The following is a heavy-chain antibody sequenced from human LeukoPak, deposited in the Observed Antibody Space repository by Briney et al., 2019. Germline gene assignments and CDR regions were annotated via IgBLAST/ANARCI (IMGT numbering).Heavy chain of an antibody. D-gene: IGHD2-15*01. CDR1: GFTFSSYA. CDR2: ITSTGGST. J-gene: IGHJ4*02. Sequence: GGSLRLSCAASGFTFSSYAMSWVRQAPGKGLEWVSAITSTGGSTYYADSVRGRFTISRDNSKNTLYLQMNSLRAEDTAVYYCASLLLYCSGSTCYSDYWGQGTLVTVSS. CDR3: ASLLLYCSGSTCYSDY. V-gene: IGHV3-23*01.